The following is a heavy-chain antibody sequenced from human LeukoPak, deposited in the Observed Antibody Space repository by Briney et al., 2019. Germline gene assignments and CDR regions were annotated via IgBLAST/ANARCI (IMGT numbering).Heavy chain of an antibody. CDR1: GFIFSNYG. Sequence: GGSLRLSCVASGFIFSNYGMHWVCQAPGKGLEWVAVIWHDGSNKYYADSVRGRFTISRDNSKNTLYLQMNSLRAEDTAVYHCVFYDFWSGYDTSDIWGQGTLVTVSS. J-gene: IGHJ3*02. CDR3: VFYDFWSGYDTSDI. V-gene: IGHV3-33*01. D-gene: IGHD3-3*01. CDR2: IWHDGSNK.